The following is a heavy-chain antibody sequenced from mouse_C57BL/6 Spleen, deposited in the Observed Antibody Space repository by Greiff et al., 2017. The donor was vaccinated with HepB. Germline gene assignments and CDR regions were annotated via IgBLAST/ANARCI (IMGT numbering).Heavy chain of an antibody. CDR1: GFTFSSYG. CDR2: ISSGGSYT. J-gene: IGHJ2*01. CDR3: ARLTGFDY. V-gene: IGHV5-6*01. D-gene: IGHD4-1*01. Sequence: EVKLMESGGDLVKPGGSLKLSCAASGFTFSSYGMSWVRQTPDKRLEWVATISSGGSYTYYPDSVKGRFTISRDNAKNTLYLQMSSLKSEDTAMYYCARLTGFDYWGQGTTLTVSS.